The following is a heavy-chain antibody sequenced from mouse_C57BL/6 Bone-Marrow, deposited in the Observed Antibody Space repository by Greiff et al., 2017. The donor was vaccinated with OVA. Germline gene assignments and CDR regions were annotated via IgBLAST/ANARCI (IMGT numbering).Heavy chain of an antibody. CDR3: ARAERLRDSFDY. CDR2: IYPGSGNI. D-gene: IGHD2-2*01. V-gene: IGHV1-76*01. CDR1: GYTFTDYY. Sequence: VQLQQSGAELVRPGASVKLSCKASGYTFTDYYISWVKQRPGQGLEWIARIYPGSGNIYYNEKFKGKATLTADKSSSTAYMQLLSLTSDYSAVYFCARAERLRDSFDYWGQGNTLT. J-gene: IGHJ2*01.